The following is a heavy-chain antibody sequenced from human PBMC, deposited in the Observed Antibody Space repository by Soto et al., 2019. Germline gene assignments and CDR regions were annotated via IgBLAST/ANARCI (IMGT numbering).Heavy chain of an antibody. D-gene: IGHD2-21*01. J-gene: IGHJ5*02. V-gene: IGHV1-24*01. Sequence: ASVKVCCKVSGYTLTELSMHWVRQAPGKGLEWMGGFDPEDGETKYSQKFQGRVTMTKDTSTSTAYMELSSLRSEDTAVYYFASCFSLWFDPRGHQTLFTIYS. CDR2: FDPEDGET. CDR1: GYTLTELS. CDR3: ASCFSLWFDP.